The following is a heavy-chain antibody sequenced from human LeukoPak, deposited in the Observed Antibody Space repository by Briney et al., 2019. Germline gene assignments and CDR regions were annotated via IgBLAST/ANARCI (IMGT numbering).Heavy chain of an antibody. V-gene: IGHV4-61*02. CDR2: IYTSGST. D-gene: IGHD6-13*01. CDR3: ARDRSSSYTRDWFDP. Sequence: KPSETLSLTCTVSGGSISSGSYYWSWLRQPAGKGLEWIGRIYTSGSTNYNPSLKSRVTMSIDTSKNQFSLKLNSVTAADTAVYYCARDRSSSYTRDWFDPWGQGALVTVSS. J-gene: IGHJ5*02. CDR1: GGSISSGSYY.